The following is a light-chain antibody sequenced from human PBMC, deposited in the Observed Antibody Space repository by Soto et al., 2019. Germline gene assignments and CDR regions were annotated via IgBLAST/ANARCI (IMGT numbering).Light chain of an antibody. CDR2: AAS. CDR1: QSISSW. CDR3: QQSYTTPVYS. J-gene: IGKJ2*01. Sequence: DIQMTQSPSTLAASVGGRCTITCRPSQSISSWLAWYQQKLGEAPKLLIYAASNLQSGVPSRFSGSGSGTDFTLTISSLQPEDFASYFCQQSYTTPVYSFGQGTKVDIK. V-gene: IGKV1-39*01.